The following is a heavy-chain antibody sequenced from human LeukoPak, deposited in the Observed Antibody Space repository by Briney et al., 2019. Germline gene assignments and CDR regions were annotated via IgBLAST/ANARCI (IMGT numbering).Heavy chain of an antibody. CDR1: GYSFTNYY. Sequence: ASVKVSCKTSGYSFTNYYMHWVRQAPGQGLEWMGIINPSGGSTNYAQKFQGRVTMTRDTSTSTVYMELSSLRSGDTAVYYCARDQGLTGYFDYWGQGTLVTVS. V-gene: IGHV1-46*01. J-gene: IGHJ4*02. CDR2: INPSGGST. D-gene: IGHD3-9*01. CDR3: ARDQGLTGYFDY.